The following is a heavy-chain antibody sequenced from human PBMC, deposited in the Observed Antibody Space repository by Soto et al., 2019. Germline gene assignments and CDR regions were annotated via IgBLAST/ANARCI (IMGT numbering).Heavy chain of an antibody. D-gene: IGHD6-6*01. Sequence: QVQLQESGPGLVKPSQTLSLTCTVSGGSISSGDYYWSWIRQPPGKGLEWIGYIYYSGSTYYNPSLKSRVTISVDTSKNQFSLKLSSVTAAGTAVYYCARDPEGHDRPFDYWGQGTLVTVSS. J-gene: IGHJ4*02. CDR1: GGSISSGDYY. CDR2: IYYSGST. CDR3: ARDPEGHDRPFDY. V-gene: IGHV4-30-4*01.